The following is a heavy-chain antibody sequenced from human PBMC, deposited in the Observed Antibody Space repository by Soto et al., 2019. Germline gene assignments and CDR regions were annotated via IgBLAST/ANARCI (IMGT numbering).Heavy chain of an antibody. CDR1: GYSFTDYH. CDR3: ARGHSTDCSNGVCSFFYNHDMDV. V-gene: IGHV1-2*04. J-gene: IGHJ6*02. Sequence: ASVKVSCKASGYSFTDYHIHWVRQAPGQGLEWLGWINPKSGGTSTAQKFQGWVTMTRDRSISTVYMELTRLRSDDTAVYFCARGHSTDCSNGVCSFFYNHDMDVWGQGTAVTVSS. CDR2: INPKSGGT. D-gene: IGHD2-8*01.